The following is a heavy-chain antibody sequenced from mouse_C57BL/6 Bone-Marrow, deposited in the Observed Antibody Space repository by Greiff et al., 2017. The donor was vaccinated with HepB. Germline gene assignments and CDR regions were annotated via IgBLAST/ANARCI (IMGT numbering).Heavy chain of an antibody. CDR3: AKEKTLPDAMDY. V-gene: IGHV1-69*01. Sequence: QVQLQQPGAELVMPGASVKLSCKASGYTFTSYWMHWVKQRPGQGLEWIGEIDPSDSYTNSNQKLKGKSTLTVDKSSSTAYMQLSSLTSEDSAVYYCAKEKTLPDAMDYWGQGTSVTVSS. CDR2: IDPSDSYT. J-gene: IGHJ4*01. D-gene: IGHD2-1*01. CDR1: GYTFTSYW.